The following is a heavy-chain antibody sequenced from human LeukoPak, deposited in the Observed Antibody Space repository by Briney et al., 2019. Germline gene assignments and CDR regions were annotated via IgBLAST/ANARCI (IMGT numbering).Heavy chain of an antibody. Sequence: PGGSLRLSCAASGFTFSSYAMHWVRQAPGKGLEWVAVISYDGSNKYYADSVKGRFTISRDNSKNTLYLQMNSLRAEDTAVYYCAREKMIRSTKYQLPYWGQGTLVTVSS. CDR1: GFTFSSYA. J-gene: IGHJ4*02. CDR2: ISYDGSNK. V-gene: IGHV3-30-3*01. D-gene: IGHD2-2*01. CDR3: AREKMIRSTKYQLPY.